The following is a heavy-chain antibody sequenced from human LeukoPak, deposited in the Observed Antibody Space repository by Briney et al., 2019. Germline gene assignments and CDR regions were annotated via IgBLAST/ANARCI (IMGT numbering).Heavy chain of an antibody. CDR2: MNPNSGNT. J-gene: IGHJ4*02. CDR3: ARGDHYYGSGSSAEGN. V-gene: IGHV1-8*01. Sequence: ASVKVSCKASGYTFTSYDINWVRQATGQGLEWMGWMNPNSGNTGYAQKFQGRVTMTRNTSISTAYMELSSLRSEDTAVYYCARGDHYYGSGSSAEGNWGQGTPVTVSS. CDR1: GYTFTSYD. D-gene: IGHD3-10*01.